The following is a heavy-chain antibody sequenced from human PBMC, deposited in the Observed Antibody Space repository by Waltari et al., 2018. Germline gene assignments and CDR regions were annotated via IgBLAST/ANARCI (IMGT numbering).Heavy chain of an antibody. CDR2: SIPIFGTA. Sequence: QVQLVQSGAEVKKPGSSVKVSCKASGGTFSSYAISWVRQAPGQGLEWLGGSIPIFGTANYAQKFQGRVTITTDESTSTAYMELSSLRSEDTAVYYCARGLYSSSWYPFDYWGQGTLVTVSS. J-gene: IGHJ4*02. CDR1: GGTFSSYA. V-gene: IGHV1-69*05. D-gene: IGHD6-13*01. CDR3: ARGLYSSSWYPFDY.